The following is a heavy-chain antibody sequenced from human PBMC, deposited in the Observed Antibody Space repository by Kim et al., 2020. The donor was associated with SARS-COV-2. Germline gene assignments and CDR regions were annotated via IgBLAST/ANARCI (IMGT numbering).Heavy chain of an antibody. CDR2: IRNKANFYAT. J-gene: IGHJ4*02. V-gene: IGHV3-72*01. CDR1: GFTFSDHY. D-gene: IGHD4-17*01. CDR3: VRLSHGVTSDY. Sequence: GGSLRLSCAASGFTFSDHYMDWVRQAPGKGLEWVGRIRNKANFYATEYAASVSGRFTISRDDSKNSLFLQMNRLQTEDTAVYYCVRLSHGVTSDYWGQGTLVSVSS.